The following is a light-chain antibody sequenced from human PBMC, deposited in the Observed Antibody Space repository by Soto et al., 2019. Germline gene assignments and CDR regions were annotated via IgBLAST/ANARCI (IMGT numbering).Light chain of an antibody. Sequence: QSVLTQPPSASGSPGQSVTISCTGSSSDVGGYDYVSWYQLHPGKAPKLMIYEVSKRPSGVPDRFSGSKSGNTASLTVSGLQAEDEADYYCSSYAGYNNYVFGTATKLTVL. CDR2: EVS. V-gene: IGLV2-8*01. CDR1: SSDVGGYDY. CDR3: SSYAGYNNYV. J-gene: IGLJ1*01.